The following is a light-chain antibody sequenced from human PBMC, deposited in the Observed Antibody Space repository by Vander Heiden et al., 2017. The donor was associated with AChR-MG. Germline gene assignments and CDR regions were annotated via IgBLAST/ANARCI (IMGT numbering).Light chain of an antibody. Sequence: DIQMTQSPSSLSASVGDRITITCQASQDVSNYLNWYQQKPGKAPKLLISHASNLETGVPSRFSGSGSGTDFTFTISSLQPDDIATYYCQQYTNVPPWTFAYGTKVGI. CDR3: QQYTNVPPWT. CDR2: HAS. V-gene: IGKV1-33*01. CDR1: QDVSNY. J-gene: IGKJ1*01.